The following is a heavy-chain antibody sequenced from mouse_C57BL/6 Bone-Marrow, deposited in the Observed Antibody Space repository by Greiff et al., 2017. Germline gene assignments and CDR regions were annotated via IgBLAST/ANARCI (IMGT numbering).Heavy chain of an antibody. CDR1: GYTFTSYW. V-gene: IGHV1-55*01. CDR3: ARSGPLGRSFDY. J-gene: IGHJ2*01. D-gene: IGHD4-1*01. Sequence: QVQLQQPGAELVKPGASVKMSCKASGYTFTSYWITWVKQRPGQGLEWIGDIYPTSGRTNYNEKFKSKAILTVDTSSTTAYMQLSSLTSEDSAVFYWARSGPLGRSFDYWGQGTTLTVSS. CDR2: IYPTSGRT.